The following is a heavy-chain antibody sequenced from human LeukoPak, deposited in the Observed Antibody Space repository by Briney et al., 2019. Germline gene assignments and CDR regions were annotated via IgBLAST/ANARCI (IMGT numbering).Heavy chain of an antibody. D-gene: IGHD3-22*01. CDR2: ISGYNGNT. Sequence: ASVKVSCKASDYTFSSYGISWVRQAPGQGLEWMGWISGYNGNTHYAQKLQGRVTMTADTSTSTAYMELRSLGSDDTAVYYCARDSYYDSSGFFDYWGQGTLVTVSS. CDR1: DYTFSSYG. CDR3: ARDSYYDSSGFFDY. J-gene: IGHJ4*02. V-gene: IGHV1-18*01.